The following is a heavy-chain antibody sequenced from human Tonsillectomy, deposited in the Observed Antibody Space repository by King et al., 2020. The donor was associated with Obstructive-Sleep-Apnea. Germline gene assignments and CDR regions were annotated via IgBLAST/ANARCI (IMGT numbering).Heavy chain of an antibody. D-gene: IGHD6-25*01. J-gene: IGHJ5*02. Sequence: LQLQESGPGLVKPSETLSLTCTVSGGSISSYYWSWIQQPPGKGLEWIGYILWRGRTNFNPSLKSRVTMSVDTSKNQVSLKLSSVTAADTAVYYCARDPWFSGSSWFDPWGQGTLVSVSS. CDR2: ILWRGRT. V-gene: IGHV4-59*01. CDR3: ARDPWFSGSSWFDP. CDR1: GGSISSYY.